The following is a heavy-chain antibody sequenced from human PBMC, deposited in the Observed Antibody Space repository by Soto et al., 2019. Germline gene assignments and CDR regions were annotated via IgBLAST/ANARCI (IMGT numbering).Heavy chain of an antibody. V-gene: IGHV4-34*01. CDR1: GGSFSGYY. CDR3: ASWDYYDFWSGYYTVDY. D-gene: IGHD3-3*01. Sequence: PSEILSLTCAVYGGSFSGYYWSWIRQPPGKGLEWIGEINHSGSTNYNPSLKSRVTISVDTSKNQFSLKLSSVTAADTAVYYCASWDYYDFWSGYYTVDYWGQGTLVTVSS. J-gene: IGHJ4*02. CDR2: INHSGST.